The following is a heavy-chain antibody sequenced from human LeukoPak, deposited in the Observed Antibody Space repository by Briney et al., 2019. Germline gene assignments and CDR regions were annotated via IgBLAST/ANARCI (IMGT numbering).Heavy chain of an antibody. D-gene: IGHD1-26*01. CDR3: AREGSSTYYYYYMDV. V-gene: IGHV3-20*04. CDR2: INWNGGST. Sequence: PGGSLRLSCAASGFTFDAYAMSWVRHAPGKGLEWVSGINWNGGSTGYADSVKGRFTISRDNAKNSLYLQMNSLRAEDTALYYCAREGSSTYYYYYMDVWGKGTTVTVSS. J-gene: IGHJ6*03. CDR1: GFTFDAYA.